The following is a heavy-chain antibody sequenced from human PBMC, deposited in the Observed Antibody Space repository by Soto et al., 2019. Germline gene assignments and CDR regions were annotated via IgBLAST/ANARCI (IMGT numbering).Heavy chain of an antibody. D-gene: IGHD1-26*01. Sequence: QVQLVQSGAAVKTPGYSVKVSCKAYGGTFSIYAISWVRQAPGHGREWMGGIIPILGTANYAQKFQGRVTITADESTSTAYMELSSLRSEDTAVYYCAAPPTYSGSHKGAFDIWGQGTMVTVSS. CDR3: AAPPTYSGSHKGAFDI. V-gene: IGHV1-69*01. CDR1: GGTFSIYA. J-gene: IGHJ3*02. CDR2: IIPILGTA.